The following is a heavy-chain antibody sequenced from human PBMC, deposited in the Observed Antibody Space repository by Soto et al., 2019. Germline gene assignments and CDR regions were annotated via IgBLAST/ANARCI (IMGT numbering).Heavy chain of an antibody. D-gene: IGHD5-18*01. J-gene: IGHJ4*01. CDR2: SNNSASS. CDR1: GGSFSCYY. Sequence: SETLSITCAVYGGSFSCYYWSWIRQPPGKGLEWIGESNNSASSNYNTCLKTRVRISVDTSKNQFYLKLSSVTAADTSVDYCAREKRGYSYGYYFDYWCDGTLVAV. V-gene: IGHV4-34*01. CDR3: AREKRGYSYGYYFDY.